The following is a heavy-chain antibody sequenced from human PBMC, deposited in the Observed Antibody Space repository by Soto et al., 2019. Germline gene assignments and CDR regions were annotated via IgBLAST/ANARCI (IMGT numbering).Heavy chain of an antibody. CDR1: GGSISSAAYY. CDR3: AREYTYGSNFFDC. D-gene: IGHD5-18*01. V-gene: IGHV4-31*03. J-gene: IGHJ4*02. Sequence: QVQLQESGPGLVKPSQTLSLSCTVSGGSISSAAYYWSWIRQHPGKGLEWIGYISHSGSTYYTPSLKIRVIISAVTSKNQFSLNLTSVTAADTAVYYCAREYTYGSNFFDCWGQGALVTVSS. CDR2: ISHSGST.